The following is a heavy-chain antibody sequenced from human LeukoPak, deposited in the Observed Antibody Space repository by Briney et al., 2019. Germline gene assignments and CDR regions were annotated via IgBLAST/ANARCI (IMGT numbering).Heavy chain of an antibody. V-gene: IGHV3-21*01. CDR3: ARAYSGTYGLGYYYMDV. J-gene: IGHJ6*03. D-gene: IGHD1-26*01. CDR1: GFTISSFS. Sequence: GESLRLSCATSGFTISSFSMNWVRQAPGKGLEWVSSISSSSSYIYYADSVKGRFTISRHNAKNSLYLQMNSLRAEDTAVYYCARAYSGTYGLGYYYMDVWGKGTTVTISS. CDR2: ISSSSSYI.